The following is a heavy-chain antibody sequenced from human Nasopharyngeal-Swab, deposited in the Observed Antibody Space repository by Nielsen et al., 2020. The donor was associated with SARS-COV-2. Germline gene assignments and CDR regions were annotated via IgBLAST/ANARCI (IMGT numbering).Heavy chain of an antibody. Sequence: RGSLRLSCAASGFTFSSYWMHWVRQAPGKGLVWVSRINSDGSSTSYADSVKGRFTISRDNAKNTLYLQMNSLRAEDTAVYYCAREFSKDYSNYYYGMDVWGQGTTVTVSS. D-gene: IGHD4-11*01. V-gene: IGHV3-74*01. CDR1: GFTFSSYW. J-gene: IGHJ6*02. CDR3: AREFSKDYSNYYYGMDV. CDR2: INSDGSST.